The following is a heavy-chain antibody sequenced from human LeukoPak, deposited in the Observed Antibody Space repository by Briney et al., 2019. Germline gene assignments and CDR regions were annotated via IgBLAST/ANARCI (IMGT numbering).Heavy chain of an antibody. D-gene: IGHD3-22*01. V-gene: IGHV3-53*01. Sequence: GRSLRLSCAASGFTVSSNYMSWVRQAPGKGLEWVSVIYSGGSTYYADSVKGRFTISRDNSKNTLYLQMNSLRAEDTAVYYCARERSFYDSSGYYLFDYWGQGTLVTVSS. CDR1: GFTVSSNY. CDR3: ARERSFYDSSGYYLFDY. CDR2: IYSGGST. J-gene: IGHJ4*02.